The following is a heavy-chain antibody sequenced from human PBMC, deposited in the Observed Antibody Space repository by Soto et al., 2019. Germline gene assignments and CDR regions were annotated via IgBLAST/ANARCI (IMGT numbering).Heavy chain of an antibody. V-gene: IGHV3-33*01. CDR3: ARGIVVVTAAPYGMDV. CDR2: IWYDGSNK. D-gene: IGHD2-21*02. Sequence: PGGSLRLSCAASGFTFSSYGMHWVRQAPGKGLEWVAVIWYDGSNKYYADSVKGRFTISRDNSKNTLYLQMNSLRAEDTAVYYCARGIVVVTAAPYGMDVWGQGTTVTVSS. J-gene: IGHJ6*02. CDR1: GFTFSSYG.